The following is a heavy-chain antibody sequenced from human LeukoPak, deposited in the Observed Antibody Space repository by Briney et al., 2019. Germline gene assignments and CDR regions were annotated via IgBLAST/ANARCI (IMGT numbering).Heavy chain of an antibody. CDR3: ARPPPLERGFGICDF. CDR2: IFHSGTT. V-gene: IGHV4-4*02. Sequence: PSETLSLTCAVSGGSISTTHWWSWVRQPPGKGLEWIGEIFHSGTTNYNPSLKSRVTISVDTSKNQFSLKLSSVTAADTAVYFCARPPPLERGFGICDFWGQGTRVTVSS. J-gene: IGHJ4*02. CDR1: GGSISTTHW. D-gene: IGHD3-3*01.